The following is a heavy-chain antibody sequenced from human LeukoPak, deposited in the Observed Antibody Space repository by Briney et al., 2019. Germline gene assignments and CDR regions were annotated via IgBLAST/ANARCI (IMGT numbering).Heavy chain of an antibody. CDR2: ISTSGSTI. J-gene: IGHJ6*03. Sequence: QPGGSLRLSCAASGFTFSSYEMNWVRQAPGKGLEWVSYISTSGSTIYYADSVRGRFTISRDNAKNSLYLQMNSLRAEDTAVYYCARLAGVYMDVWGKGTTVTISS. D-gene: IGHD3-10*01. V-gene: IGHV3-48*03. CDR1: GFTFSSYE. CDR3: ARLAGVYMDV.